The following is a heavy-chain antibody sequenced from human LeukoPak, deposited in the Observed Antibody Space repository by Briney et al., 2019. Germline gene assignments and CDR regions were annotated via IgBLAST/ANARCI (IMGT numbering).Heavy chain of an antibody. CDR3: ARGGYDSSGYLHPNWFDP. J-gene: IGHJ5*02. CDR2: INHSGST. D-gene: IGHD3-22*01. V-gene: IGHV4-34*01. Sequence: SETLSLTCAVYGGSFSGYYWSWIRQPPGKGLEWIGEINHSGSTNYNPSLKSRVTISVDTSKHQFSLKLSSVTAADTAVYYCARGGYDSSGYLHPNWFDPWGQGTLVTVSS. CDR1: GGSFSGYY.